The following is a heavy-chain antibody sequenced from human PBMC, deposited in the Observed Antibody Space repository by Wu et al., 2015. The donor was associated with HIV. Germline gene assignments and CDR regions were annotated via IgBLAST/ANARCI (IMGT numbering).Heavy chain of an antibody. CDR2: MNPNSGNT. CDR1: GYTFTSYD. D-gene: IGHD3-22*01. CDR3: ARGPTFYSDSSGYHDY. J-gene: IGHJ4*02. V-gene: IGHV1-8*01. Sequence: QVQLVQSGAEVKKPGASVKVSCKASGYTFTSYDINWVRQATGQGLEWMGWMNPNSGNTGYAQKFQGRVTMTRNTSISTAYMELSSLRSEDTAVYYCARGPTFYSDSSGYHDYWGQGTLVTVSS.